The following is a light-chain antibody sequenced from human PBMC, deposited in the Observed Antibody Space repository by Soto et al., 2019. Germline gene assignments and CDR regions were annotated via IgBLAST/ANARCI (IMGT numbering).Light chain of an antibody. Sequence: QSVLTQPASVSGSPEQSITISCTGTSSDVGGYNYVSWYQQHPGKAPKLMIYEVSNRPSGVSNRFSGSKSGNTASLTVSGLQAEDEADYYCSSYTTTNTYVFGTGTKVTVL. CDR2: EVS. CDR1: SSDVGGYNY. J-gene: IGLJ1*01. CDR3: SSYTTTNTYV. V-gene: IGLV2-14*01.